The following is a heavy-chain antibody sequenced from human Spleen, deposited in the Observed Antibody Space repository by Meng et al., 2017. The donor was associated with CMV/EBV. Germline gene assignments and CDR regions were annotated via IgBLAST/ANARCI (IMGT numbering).Heavy chain of an antibody. Sequence: ASVKVSCKASGYSFTNYYMHWVRQAPGQGLEWMGWISAYNGNTNYAQKFQGRVTMTTDTSTSTGYMELRSLRADDTAVYYCASWSPTVPAAIHYYFAMDVWGQGTTVTVSS. CDR1: GYSFTNYY. D-gene: IGHD2-2*02. CDR2: ISAYNGNT. V-gene: IGHV1-18*04. J-gene: IGHJ6*02. CDR3: ASWSPTVPAAIHYYFAMDV.